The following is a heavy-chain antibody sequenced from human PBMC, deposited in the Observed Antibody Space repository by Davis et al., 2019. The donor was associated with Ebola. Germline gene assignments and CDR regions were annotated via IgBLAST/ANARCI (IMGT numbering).Heavy chain of an antibody. CDR2: IKRKSDRGTA. D-gene: IGHD6-19*01. V-gene: IGHV3-15*07. Sequence: GGSLRLSCAASGFTFSSYEMNWVRQAPGKGLEWVGRIKRKSDRGTADYAAPVKGRFTISRDDSKNTLYLQMDSLKTEDTAVYYCTADAVPGTPFDYWGQGTLVTVSA. J-gene: IGHJ4*02. CDR3: TADAVPGTPFDY. CDR1: GFTFSSYE.